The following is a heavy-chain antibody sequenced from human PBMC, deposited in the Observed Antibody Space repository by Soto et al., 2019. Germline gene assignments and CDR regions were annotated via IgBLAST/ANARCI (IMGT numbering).Heavy chain of an antibody. J-gene: IGHJ5*02. CDR1: GGSISSGGYY. CDR2: IYYSGST. D-gene: IGHD2-21*02. Sequence: ASETLSLTCTVSGGSISSGGYYWSCIRQHPGKGLEWIGYIYYSGSTNYNPSLKSRVTISVDTSKNQFSLKLSSVTAADTAVYYCARAMVVTQNWFDPWGQGTLVTVSS. V-gene: IGHV4-30-4*08. CDR3: ARAMVVTQNWFDP.